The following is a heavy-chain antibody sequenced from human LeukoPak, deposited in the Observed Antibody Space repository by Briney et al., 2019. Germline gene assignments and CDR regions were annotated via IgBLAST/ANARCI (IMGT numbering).Heavy chain of an antibody. CDR2: SNPHSGGI. Sequence: ASVKVSFKSSGYTVTANYVHWGRQPPAQGLERMGWSNPHSGGINYAPNFQGRVRMPRDPSISTAYMEMSRLLSDDTAVYFCARDSTAAGDPRDGGWGQGTLVTVSS. V-gene: IGHV1-2*02. D-gene: IGHD7-27*01. J-gene: IGHJ4*02. CDR3: ARDSTAAGDPRDGG. CDR1: GYTVTANY.